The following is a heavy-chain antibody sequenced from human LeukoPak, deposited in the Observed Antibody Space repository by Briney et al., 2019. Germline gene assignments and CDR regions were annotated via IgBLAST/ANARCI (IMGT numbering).Heavy chain of an antibody. Sequence: GGSLRLSCAASGFTFSSYAMSWVRQAPGKGLEWVSAISGSGGSTYYADSVKGRFTISRDNSKNTLYLQMNSLRAEDTAVYYCAKAVVPAATVTNWFDPRGQGTLVTVSS. J-gene: IGHJ5*02. CDR2: ISGSGGST. D-gene: IGHD2-2*01. CDR3: AKAVVPAATVTNWFDP. CDR1: GFTFSSYA. V-gene: IGHV3-23*01.